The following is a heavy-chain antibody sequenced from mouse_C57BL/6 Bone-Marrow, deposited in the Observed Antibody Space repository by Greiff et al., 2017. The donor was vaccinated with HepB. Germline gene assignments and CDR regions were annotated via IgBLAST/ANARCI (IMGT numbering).Heavy chain of an antibody. V-gene: IGHV1-64*01. J-gene: IGHJ4*01. CDR2: IHPNSGST. Sequence: QVQLQQPGAELVKPGASVKLSCKASGYTFTSYWMHWVTQRPGQGLEWIGMIHPNSGSTNYNEKFKSKATLTVDKSSSTAYMQLSSLTSEDSAVYYCARSGWFTRAMDYWGQGTSVTVSS. D-gene: IGHD2-3*01. CDR3: ARSGWFTRAMDY. CDR1: GYTFTSYW.